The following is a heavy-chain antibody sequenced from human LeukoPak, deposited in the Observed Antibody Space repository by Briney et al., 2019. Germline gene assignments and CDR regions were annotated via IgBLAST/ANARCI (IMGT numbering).Heavy chain of an antibody. CDR3: ASLCSGGSCYSSYVFDY. CDR1: GGSINSYY. V-gene: IGHV4-59*01. J-gene: IGHJ4*02. D-gene: IGHD2-15*01. Sequence: SETLSLTCTVSGGSINSYYWSWIRQPPRKGLEWIGSIYHNGNTYYNPSLKSRVTISVDTSKNQFSLKLSSVTAADTAVYYCASLCSGGSCYSSYVFDYWGQGTLVTVSS. CDR2: IYHNGNT.